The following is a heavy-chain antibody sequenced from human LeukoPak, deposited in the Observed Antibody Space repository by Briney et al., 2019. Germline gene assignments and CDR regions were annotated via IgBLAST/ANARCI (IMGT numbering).Heavy chain of an antibody. D-gene: IGHD6-13*01. CDR2: IWYDGSNK. CDR3: ARVYSSSWPHYYYYYMDV. CDR1: GFTFSSYG. V-gene: IGHV3-33*01. Sequence: GGSLRLSCAASGFTFSSYGMHWVRQAPGKGLEWVAVIWYDGSNKYYADSVKGRFTISRDNSKNTLYLQMNSLRAEDTAVYYCARVYSSSWPHYYYYYMDVWGQGTLVTVSS. J-gene: IGHJ6*03.